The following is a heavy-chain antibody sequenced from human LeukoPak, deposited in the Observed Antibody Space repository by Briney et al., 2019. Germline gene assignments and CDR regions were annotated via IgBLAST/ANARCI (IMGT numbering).Heavy chain of an antibody. J-gene: IGHJ4*02. V-gene: IGHV3-53*01. CDR1: GFISSNY. CDR3: ARDTGVVPAADY. D-gene: IGHD1-14*01. CDR2: IYDGATT. Sequence: GGSLRLSCAASGFISSNYMSWARPAPGKGLEWVSVIYDGATTYYADSVKGRFTISRDNSKNTLYLQMNSLRADDTAVYYCARDTGVVPAADYWGQGTLVTVSS.